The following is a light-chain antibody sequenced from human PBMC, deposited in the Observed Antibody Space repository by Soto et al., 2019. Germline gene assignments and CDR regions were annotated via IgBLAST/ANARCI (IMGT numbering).Light chain of an antibody. Sequence: QSVLTQSSSASASLGSSVKLTCTLSSRHSNYIIAWHQHQPGKAPRYLMKLEGSGSYNKGSGVPDRFSGSSSGADRYLTISNLQFDDEADYFCETWDVNSWVFGGGTKVTVL. CDR1: SRHSNYI. J-gene: IGLJ3*02. V-gene: IGLV4-60*02. CDR2: LEGSGSY. CDR3: ETWDVNSWV.